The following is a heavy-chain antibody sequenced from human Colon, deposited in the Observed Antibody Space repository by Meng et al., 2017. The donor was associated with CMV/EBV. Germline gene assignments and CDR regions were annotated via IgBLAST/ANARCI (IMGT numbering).Heavy chain of an antibody. V-gene: IGHV3-30*04. Sequence: CADSGFTFSSYSMHWVRQAPGKGLEWVSVISYDGSNKFYADSVKGRFTVSRDNSKNTLYLQMNGLRAEDTAVYYCAKDVAAQFYFDYWGQGTLVTVSS. CDR3: AKDVAAQFYFDY. CDR2: ISYDGSNK. CDR1: GFTFSSYS. J-gene: IGHJ4*02. D-gene: IGHD6-6*01.